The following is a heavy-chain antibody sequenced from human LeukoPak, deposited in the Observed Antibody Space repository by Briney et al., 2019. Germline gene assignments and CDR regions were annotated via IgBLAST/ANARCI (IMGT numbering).Heavy chain of an antibody. J-gene: IGHJ6*02. D-gene: IGHD4-23*01. Sequence: SGPTLVKPTQTLTLTCTFSGFSLSTSGVGVGWIRQPPGKALEWLALIYWNDDKRYSPSLKSRLTITKVTSKNQVVLTMTNMGPVDTATYYCAHINGGNSYDYYYGMDVWGQGTTVTVSS. CDR1: GFSLSTSGVG. CDR2: IYWNDDK. V-gene: IGHV2-5*01. CDR3: AHINGGNSYDYYYGMDV.